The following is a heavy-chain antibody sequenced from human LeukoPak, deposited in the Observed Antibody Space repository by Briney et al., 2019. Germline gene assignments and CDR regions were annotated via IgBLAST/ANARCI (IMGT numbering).Heavy chain of an antibody. Sequence: GRSLRLSCAASGLIFSSYAMHWVRQAPGKGLEWVAVISYDGKKTYYADSVKGRFTISRDNSKNTLFLQMNSLRAEDTAVYYFGSGTYYEGSFGIWGQGTRVTVSS. D-gene: IGHD3-10*01. CDR1: GLIFSSYA. CDR3: GSGTYYEGSFGI. V-gene: IGHV3-30*04. J-gene: IGHJ3*02. CDR2: ISYDGKKT.